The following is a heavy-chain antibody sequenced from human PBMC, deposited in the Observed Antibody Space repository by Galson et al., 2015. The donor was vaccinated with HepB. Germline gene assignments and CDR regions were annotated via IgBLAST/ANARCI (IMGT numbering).Heavy chain of an antibody. CDR1: GYTFTSYD. J-gene: IGHJ4*02. Sequence: SVKVSCKASGYTFTSYDISWVRQAPRQGLEWMGWISAYNGNTNYAQMFRGRVTMTTDTSTSTAYMELRNLRSDDTAVYYCARGGSNWYSSFDYWGQGTLVTVSS. V-gene: IGHV1-18*01. CDR3: ARGGSNWYSSFDY. CDR2: ISAYNGNT. D-gene: IGHD6-13*01.